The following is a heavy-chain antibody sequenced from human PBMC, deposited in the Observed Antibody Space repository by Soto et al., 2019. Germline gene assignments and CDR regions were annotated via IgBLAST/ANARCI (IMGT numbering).Heavy chain of an antibody. D-gene: IGHD4-17*01. J-gene: IGHJ3*02. CDR1: GLTVTGKKY. V-gene: IGHV3-53*01. CDR3: ATWRLREHAYDI. Sequence: DVQLVESGGGLIQPGGSLRLSCEASGLTVTGKKYVAWVRQAPGKGLEWVSGVYDTDGIYYADSVKGRFTSSRDISKTIVYLEMNSLTPDDTAVYYCATWRLREHAYDIWGLGTTVTVSS. CDR2: VYDTDGI.